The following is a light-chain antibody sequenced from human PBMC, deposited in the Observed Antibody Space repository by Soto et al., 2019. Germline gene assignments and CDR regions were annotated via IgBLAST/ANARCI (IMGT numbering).Light chain of an antibody. CDR3: QQYNSYRTWT. CDR1: QSISSW. J-gene: IGKJ1*01. CDR2: KAS. Sequence: DIQMTQSPSTLSASVGDRVTITCRASQSISSWLAWYQQKPGTAPKLLIYKASTLQSGVPSRFSGSGSGTEFTLTISSLQPDDFATYYCQQYNSYRTWTFGQGTKVEIK. V-gene: IGKV1-5*03.